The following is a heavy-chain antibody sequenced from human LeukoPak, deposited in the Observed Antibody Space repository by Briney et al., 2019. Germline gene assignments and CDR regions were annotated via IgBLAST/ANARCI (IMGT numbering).Heavy chain of an antibody. D-gene: IGHD1/OR15-1a*01. V-gene: IGHV4-34*01. CDR2: INHSGSA. CDR1: GGSFSGYY. Sequence: NPSETLSLTCAVYGGSFSGYYWSWIRQPPGKGLEWIGEINHSGSANYNPSLKSRVTISVDTSKNQFSLKLSSVTAADTAVYYCARDWYNNSDAFDLWGQGTMVTVSS. J-gene: IGHJ3*01. CDR3: ARDWYNNSDAFDL.